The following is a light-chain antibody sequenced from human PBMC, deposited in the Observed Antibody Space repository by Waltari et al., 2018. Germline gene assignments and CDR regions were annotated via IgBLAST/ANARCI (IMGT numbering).Light chain of an antibody. CDR2: AAS. Sequence: EIVMTQSPATLSVSPGERATLSCRASQSVSSSLAWYHQNPGQAPRLLIYAASTRATGIPARCSGSGSGTEFTRTRSSLQSEDFAVYYCQHSNNWPPKYTFGQGTKLEIK. CDR1: QSVSSS. CDR3: QHSNNWPPKYT. V-gene: IGKV3-15*01. J-gene: IGKJ2*01.